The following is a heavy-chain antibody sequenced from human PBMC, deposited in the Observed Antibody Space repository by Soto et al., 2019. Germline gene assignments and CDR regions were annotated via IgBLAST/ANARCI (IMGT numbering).Heavy chain of an antibody. CDR3: ARTKCSGGSCYSWSLDY. CDR1: GGSITTGGYY. CDR2: RYYSEST. Sequence: SEPLSLTCTVSGGSITTGGYYWSWIRQLPGKGLEWIGHRYYSESTYYNPSLKSRVSISLDTSKNQFSLKLSFVTAADTAMYYCARTKCSGGSCYSWSLDYWGQGTPVTAPQ. J-gene: IGHJ4*02. V-gene: IGHV4-31*03. D-gene: IGHD2-15*01.